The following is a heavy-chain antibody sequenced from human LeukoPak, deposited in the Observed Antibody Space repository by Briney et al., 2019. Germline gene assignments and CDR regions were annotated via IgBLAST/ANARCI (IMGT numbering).Heavy chain of an antibody. D-gene: IGHD2/OR15-2a*01. J-gene: IGHJ6*02. CDR3: ASYLTSIPSGMDV. Sequence: GGSLRLSCAASGFTFSSYWMHWLRQAPRKGLVWVSRISTDGSSRSYADSVKGRFTISRDNGKNTLYLQMNSLRAEDTAVYYCASYLTSIPSGMDVWGQGATVTVSS. CDR1: GFTFSSYW. V-gene: IGHV3-74*01. CDR2: ISTDGSSR.